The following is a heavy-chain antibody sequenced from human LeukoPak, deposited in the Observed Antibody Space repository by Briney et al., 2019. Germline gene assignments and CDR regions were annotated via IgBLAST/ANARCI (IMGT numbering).Heavy chain of an antibody. CDR3: ARARYCSGGSCYSPFYYYYYYMDV. Sequence: ASVKVSCKASGYTFTSYGISWVRQAPGQGLEWMGWISAYNGNTNYAQKFQGRVTMTRDTSISTAYMELSRLRSDDTAVYYCARARYCSGGSCYSPFYYYYYYMDVWGKGTTVTVSS. CDR2: ISAYNGNT. J-gene: IGHJ6*03. V-gene: IGHV1-18*01. CDR1: GYTFTSYG. D-gene: IGHD2-15*01.